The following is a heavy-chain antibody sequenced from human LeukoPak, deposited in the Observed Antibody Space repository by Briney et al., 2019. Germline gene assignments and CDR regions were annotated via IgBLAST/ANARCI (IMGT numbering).Heavy chain of an antibody. CDR2: ISSSSSYT. CDR1: GFTFSDYY. CDR3: ARVGSLNYYDSSGYYSPYGMDV. Sequence: GSLRLSCAASGFTFSDYYMSWIRQAPGKGLQWVSYISSSSSYTNYADSAKGRFTISRDNAKNSLYLQMNSLRAEDTAVYYCARVGSLNYYDSSGYYSPYGMDVWGQGTTVTVSS. V-gene: IGHV3-11*06. D-gene: IGHD3-22*01. J-gene: IGHJ6*02.